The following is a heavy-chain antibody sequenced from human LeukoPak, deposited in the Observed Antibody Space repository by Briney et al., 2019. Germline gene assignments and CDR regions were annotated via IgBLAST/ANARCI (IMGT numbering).Heavy chain of an antibody. V-gene: IGHV4-38-2*02. CDR2: MYHSGST. D-gene: IGHD3-10*01. CDR3: ARDRWFGQVHLDY. Sequence: SETLSLTCSVSGYSISSGYYWGWIRQSPGKGLEWIGSMYHSGSTYYNPSLKSRVTISIDTSKNHLSLKVASVTAADTAVYFCARDRWFGQVHLDYWGQGTLVTVSS. CDR1: GYSISSGYY. J-gene: IGHJ4*02.